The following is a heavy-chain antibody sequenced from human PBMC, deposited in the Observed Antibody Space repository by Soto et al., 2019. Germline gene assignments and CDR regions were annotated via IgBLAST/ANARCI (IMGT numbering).Heavy chain of an antibody. J-gene: IGHJ6*02. CDR3: ARVLYTIPENYYSYYGMDV. D-gene: IGHD2-2*02. V-gene: IGHV4-31*03. CDR1: GGSISSGGYY. Sequence: QVQLQESGPGLVKPSQTLSLPCTVSGGSISSGGYYWSWIRQHPVKGLEWIGDIYYSGSTSYNPSLKRRVTISVDKSKNQFSLKLSSATAADTAEYYCARVLYTIPENYYSYYGMDVWGQGTKVTVSS. CDR2: IYYSGST.